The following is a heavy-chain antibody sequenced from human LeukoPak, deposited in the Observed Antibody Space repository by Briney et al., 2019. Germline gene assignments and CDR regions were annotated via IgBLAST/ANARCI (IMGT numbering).Heavy chain of an antibody. Sequence: GGSLRLSCAASGFTFSSYSMNWVRQAPGKGLEWVSYISSSSSTIYYADSVKCRFTISRDNAKNSLYLQMNSLRAEDTAVYYCARVDSITGTTFDYWGQGTLVTVSS. CDR2: ISSSSSTI. D-gene: IGHD1-14*01. CDR3: ARVDSITGTTFDY. J-gene: IGHJ4*02. CDR1: GFTFSSYS. V-gene: IGHV3-48*04.